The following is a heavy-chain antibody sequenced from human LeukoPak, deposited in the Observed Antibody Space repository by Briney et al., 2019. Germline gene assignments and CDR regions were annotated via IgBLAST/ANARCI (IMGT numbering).Heavy chain of an antibody. V-gene: IGHV3-23*01. J-gene: IGHJ4*02. D-gene: IGHD6-19*01. CDR3: AKGSSSGWPYYFDQ. CDR2: INGGGTAT. CDR1: GFTFSSYA. Sequence: GGSLRLSCAASGFTFSSYAMAWVRQAPGKGLDWLSAINGGGTATYNADSVKGRFTISRDNPKNTLYLQMNSLRVEDTAVYYCAKGSSSGWPYYFDQWGQGTLVTVSS.